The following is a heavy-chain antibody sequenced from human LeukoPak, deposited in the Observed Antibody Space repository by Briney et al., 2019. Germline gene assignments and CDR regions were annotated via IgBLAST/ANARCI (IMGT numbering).Heavy chain of an antibody. V-gene: IGHV4-4*02. CDR1: GGSISSSNW. CDR3: ASWSTSLFYGGIDY. J-gene: IGHJ4*02. CDR2: IYHSGRT. D-gene: IGHD2-2*01. Sequence: SETLSLTCAVSGGSISSSNWWSWVRQPPGKGLEWIGEIYHSGRTNYNPSLKSRVTISVDKSKNQFSLKLSSVTAADTAVYYCASWSTSLFYGGIDYWGQGTLVTVSS.